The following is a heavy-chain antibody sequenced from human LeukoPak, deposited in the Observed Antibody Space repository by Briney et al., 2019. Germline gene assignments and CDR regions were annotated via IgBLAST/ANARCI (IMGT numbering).Heavy chain of an antibody. CDR2: IYYSGST. CDR1: GGSISGSY. J-gene: IGHJ3*02. D-gene: IGHD5-12*01. CDR3: ARYVDIVTTSDAFDI. Sequence: SETLSLTCTVSGGSISGSYWSWIRQPPGKGLEWIGYIYYSGSTNYNPSLKSRITISVDTSKNQFSLRVSSVTAADTAVYYCARYVDIVTTSDAFDIWGQGTMVTVSS. V-gene: IGHV4-59*01.